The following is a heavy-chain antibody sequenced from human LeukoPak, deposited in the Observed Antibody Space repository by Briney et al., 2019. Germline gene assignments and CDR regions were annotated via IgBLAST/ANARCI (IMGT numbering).Heavy chain of an antibody. Sequence: SETLSLTCAVSGGSISSYYWSWIRQPPGKGLEWIGYIYYSGSTNYNPSLKSRVTISVDTSKNQFSLKLSSVTAADTAVYYCARATAGKNYYYYSYMDVWGKGTTVTISS. CDR1: GGSISSYY. CDR3: ARATAGKNYYYYSYMDV. CDR2: IYYSGST. V-gene: IGHV4-59*01. D-gene: IGHD6-13*01. J-gene: IGHJ6*03.